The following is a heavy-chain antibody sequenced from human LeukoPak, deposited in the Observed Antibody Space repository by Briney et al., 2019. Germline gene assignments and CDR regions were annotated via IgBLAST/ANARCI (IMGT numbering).Heavy chain of an antibody. J-gene: IGHJ4*02. D-gene: IGHD6-13*01. CDR1: GFTFSSYA. CDR3: ASRYSSSWYVLDY. V-gene: IGHV3-30-3*01. CDR2: ISYDGSNE. Sequence: GGSLRLSCAASGFTFSSYAMHWVREAPGKGLEWVAVISYDGSNEYYADSVKGRFTISRDNSKNTLYLQMNSLRAEDTAVYYCASRYSSSWYVLDYWGQGTLVTVSS.